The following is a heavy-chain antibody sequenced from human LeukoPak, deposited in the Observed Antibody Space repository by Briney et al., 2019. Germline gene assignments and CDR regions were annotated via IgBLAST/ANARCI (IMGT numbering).Heavy chain of an antibody. V-gene: IGHV4-31*03. CDR1: GGSISSGGYY. CDR3: ARGVYYGSGSYEDY. CDR2: IYYSRST. D-gene: IGHD3-10*01. Sequence: PSETLSLTCTVSGGSISSGGYYWSWIRQHPGKGLEWIGYIYYSRSTYYNPSLKSRVTISVDTSKNQFSLKLSSVTAADTAVYYCARGVYYGSGSYEDYWGQGTLVTVSS. J-gene: IGHJ4*02.